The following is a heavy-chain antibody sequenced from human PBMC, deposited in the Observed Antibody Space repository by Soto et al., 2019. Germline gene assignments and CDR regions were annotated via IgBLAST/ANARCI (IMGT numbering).Heavy chain of an antibody. CDR1: GFTFSSYW. Sequence: EVQLVESGGGLVQPGGSLRLSCAASGFTFSSYWMHWVRQAPGKGLVWVSRIKFEGSNTDYADSVKGRFTISRDNAKNTLYLQMNSLRAEDTTLYYCARGVPNYYAMDVWGQGTTVTVSS. CDR3: ARGVPNYYAMDV. V-gene: IGHV3-74*01. J-gene: IGHJ6*02. CDR2: IKFEGSNT.